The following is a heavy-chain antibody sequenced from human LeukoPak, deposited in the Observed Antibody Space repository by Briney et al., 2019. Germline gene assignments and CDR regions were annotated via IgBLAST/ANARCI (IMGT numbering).Heavy chain of an antibody. CDR1: GFTFSNAW. CDR3: TTALGAAGRGY. V-gene: IGHV3-15*01. J-gene: IGHJ4*02. CDR2: IKSKTDGGTT. Sequence: GGSLRLSCSASGFTFSNAWMGWVRQAPGKGLEWVGRIKSKTDGGTTDYAAPVKGRFTISRDDSKNTLYLQMNSLKTEDTAVYYCTTALGAAGRGYWGQGTLVTVSS. D-gene: IGHD6-13*01.